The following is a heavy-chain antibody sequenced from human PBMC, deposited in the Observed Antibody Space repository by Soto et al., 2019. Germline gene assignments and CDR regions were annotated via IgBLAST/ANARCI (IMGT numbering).Heavy chain of an antibody. CDR3: ASASGVVPAATPLDYYYYGMDV. J-gene: IGHJ6*02. V-gene: IGHV1-3*01. D-gene: IGHD2-2*01. CDR1: GYTFTSYA. CDR2: INAGNGNT. Sequence: ASVTVSCKASGYTFTSYAMHWVRQAPGQRLEWMGWINAGNGNTKYSQKFQGRVTITRDTSASTAYMELSSLRSEDTAVYYCASASGVVPAATPLDYYYYGMDVWGQGTTVTVS.